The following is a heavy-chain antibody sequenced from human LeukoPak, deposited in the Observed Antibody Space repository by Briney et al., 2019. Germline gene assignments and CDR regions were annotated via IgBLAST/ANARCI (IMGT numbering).Heavy chain of an antibody. D-gene: IGHD6-13*01. Sequence: NPSQTLSLTCTVSGGSISSGGYYWSWIRQHPGKGLEWIGCIYYSGSTYYNPSLKRRVTISVDTSKNQFSLKLCSVTAAETAVYYCARRISLYIAAADSTWFDPWGQGTLVTVSS. V-gene: IGHV4-31*03. CDR3: ARRISLYIAAADSTWFDP. CDR1: GGSISSGGYY. CDR2: IYYSGST. J-gene: IGHJ5*02.